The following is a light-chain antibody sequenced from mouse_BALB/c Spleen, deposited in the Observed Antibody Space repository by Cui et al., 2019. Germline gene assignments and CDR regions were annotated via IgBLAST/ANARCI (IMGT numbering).Light chain of an antibody. V-gene: IGKV4-58*01. J-gene: IGKJ4*01. CDR1: SSVSSSY. Sequence: ENVLTQSPAIMAASLGQKVTMTCSASSSVSSSYLHWYQQKSGASPKPLIHRTSNLASGVPASFSGSGSGTSYSLTISSVEAEDDATYYCQQWSGYPFTFGSGTKLEIK. CDR3: QQWSGYPFT. CDR2: RTS.